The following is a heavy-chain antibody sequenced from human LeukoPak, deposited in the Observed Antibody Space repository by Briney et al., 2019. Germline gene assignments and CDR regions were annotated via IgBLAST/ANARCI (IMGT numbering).Heavy chain of an antibody. CDR2: ISAYNGNT. J-gene: IGHJ2*01. V-gene: IGHV1-18*01. CDR1: RYTFSSYG. D-gene: IGHD6-19*01. Sequence: ASVKVSCKASRYTFSSYGISWVGQAAGQGREWMGWISAYNGNTNYAQKLQGRVTMTTDTSTSTAYMELRSLRSADTAVYDCARMLQQGLVRPSHWYFDLWGRGTLVTVSS. CDR3: ARMLQQGLVRPSHWYFDL.